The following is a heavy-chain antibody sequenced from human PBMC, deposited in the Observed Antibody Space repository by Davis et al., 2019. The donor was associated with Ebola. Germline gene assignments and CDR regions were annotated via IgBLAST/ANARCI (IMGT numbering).Heavy chain of an antibody. Sequence: GESLKISCQGSGYIFTNYWIAWVRQVPGKGLERTGKIDPPDSYINYSPSFQGHVTISVDKSINTAYLDWSSLKASDTAVYYCARRGYSSVWGYYYAMDVWGTGTTVIVST. V-gene: IGHV5-10-1*01. CDR1: GYIFTNYW. J-gene: IGHJ6*04. D-gene: IGHD5-18*01. CDR3: ARRGYSSVWGYYYAMDV. CDR2: IDPPDSYI.